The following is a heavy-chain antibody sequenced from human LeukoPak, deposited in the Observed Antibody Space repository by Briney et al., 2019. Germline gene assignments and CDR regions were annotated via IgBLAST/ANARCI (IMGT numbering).Heavy chain of an antibody. D-gene: IGHD3-10*01. CDR3: SRGLGSGHPVAI. CDR1: GFSFGVYG. CDR2: IRSKTYGGTA. Sequence: SLRLSCAASGFSFGVYGMGCFRQAPGKGLGSVGFIRSKTYGGTAEYAASVKGRFTISRDASKSIAYLQMNSLKAEDTAVYYCSRGLGSGHPVAIWGQGTMVTVS. J-gene: IGHJ3*02. V-gene: IGHV3-49*03.